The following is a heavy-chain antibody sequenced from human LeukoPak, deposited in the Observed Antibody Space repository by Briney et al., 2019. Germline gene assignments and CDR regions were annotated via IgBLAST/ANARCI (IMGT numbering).Heavy chain of an antibody. CDR2: MKQDGSEK. J-gene: IGHJ4*02. Sequence: GGSLRLSCAASGFTFSSYAMHWVRQAPGKGLEWVANMKQDGSEKYYVDSVKGRFTISRDNAKNSLYLQMNSLRAEDTAVYYCARDKIVGPTNLDYWGQGTLVTVSS. D-gene: IGHD1-26*01. CDR1: GFTFSSYA. CDR3: ARDKIVGPTNLDY. V-gene: IGHV3-7*01.